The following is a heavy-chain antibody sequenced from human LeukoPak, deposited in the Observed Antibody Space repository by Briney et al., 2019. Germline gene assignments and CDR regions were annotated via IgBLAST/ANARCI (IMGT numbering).Heavy chain of an antibody. CDR1: GGSISSSSYY. Sequence: SETLSLTCTVSGGSISSSSYYWGWIRQPPGKGLEWIGRIYYSGSTYYNPSLKSRVTISVDTSKNQFSLKLSSVTAADTAVYYCARHDYSNNWFDPWGQGTLVTVSS. CDR3: ARHDYSNNWFDP. CDR2: IYYSGST. J-gene: IGHJ5*02. V-gene: IGHV4-39*01. D-gene: IGHD4-11*01.